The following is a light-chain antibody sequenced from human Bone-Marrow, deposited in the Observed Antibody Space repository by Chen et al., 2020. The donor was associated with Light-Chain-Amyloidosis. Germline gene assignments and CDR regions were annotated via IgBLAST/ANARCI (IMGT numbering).Light chain of an antibody. CDR3: MQALQTTWT. CDR2: LGS. Sequence: DIVMTQSPLSLPVTPGEPASISCRSSQSLLHSNGYNYLDWYLQKPGQSPQTLIYLGSNRASGVPDRFSGSGSGTDFTLKISRVEAEDVGVYYCMQALQTTWTFGQGTKVEIK. CDR1: QSLLHSNGYNY. J-gene: IGKJ1*01. V-gene: IGKV2-28*01.